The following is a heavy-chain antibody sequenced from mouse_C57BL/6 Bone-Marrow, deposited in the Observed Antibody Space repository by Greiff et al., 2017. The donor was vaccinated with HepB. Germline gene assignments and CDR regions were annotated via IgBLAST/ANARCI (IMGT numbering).Heavy chain of an antibody. CDR2: INPNNGGT. V-gene: IGHV1-26*01. CDR3: ARGNYGNYVDWFAY. D-gene: IGHD2-1*01. CDR1: GYTFTDYY. Sequence: EVQLQQSGPELVKPGASVKISCKASGYTFTDYYMNWVKQSHGKSLEWIGDINPNNGGTSYNQKFKGKATLTVDKSSSTAYMELRSLTSEDSAVYYCARGNYGNYVDWFAYWGQGTLVTVSA. J-gene: IGHJ3*01.